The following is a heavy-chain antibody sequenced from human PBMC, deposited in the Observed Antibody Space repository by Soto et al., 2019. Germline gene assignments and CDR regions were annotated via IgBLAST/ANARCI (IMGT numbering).Heavy chain of an antibody. J-gene: IGHJ5*01. CDR3: AKDGGSSIVVNWFDS. CDR2: ISSSSSYI. CDR1: GGSISSSS. D-gene: IGHD3-22*01. V-gene: IGHV3-21*04. Sequence: ETLSLTCTVSGGSISSSSYYWGWIRQPPGKGLEWVSSISSSSSYIYYADSVKGRFTISRDNSKNTLWLHMNSLRAEDTAVYYCAKDGGSSIVVNWFDSWGQGTPVTVSS.